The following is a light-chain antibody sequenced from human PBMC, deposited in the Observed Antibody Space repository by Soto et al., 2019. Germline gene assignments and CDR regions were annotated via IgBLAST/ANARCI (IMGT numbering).Light chain of an antibody. V-gene: IGLV1-36*01. J-gene: IGLJ2*01. CDR3: AAWDASLNGPV. CDR1: SSNIGNNA. CDR2: YDD. Sequence: QSVLTQPPSVSEAPRQRVTISCSGSSSNIGNNAVNWYQQLPGKAPKLLIYYDDLLPSGVSDRFSGSKSGTSASLAISGLQSEDEADSYCAAWDASLNGPVFGGGTQLTVL.